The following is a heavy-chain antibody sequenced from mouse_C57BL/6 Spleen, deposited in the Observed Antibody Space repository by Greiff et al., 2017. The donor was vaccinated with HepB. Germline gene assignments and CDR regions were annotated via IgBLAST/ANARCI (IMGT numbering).Heavy chain of an antibody. CDR1: GFSFNTYA. V-gene: IGHV10-1*01. CDR3: VRGDTVRGYFDY. D-gene: IGHD1-1*01. CDR2: IRSKSNNYAT. J-gene: IGHJ2*01. Sequence: EVKLVESGGGLVQPKGSLKLSCAASGFSFNTYAMNWVRQAPGKGLEWVARIRSKSNNYATYYADSVKDRFTISRDDSESMLYLQMNNLKTEDTAMYYCVRGDTVRGYFDYWGQGTTLTVSS.